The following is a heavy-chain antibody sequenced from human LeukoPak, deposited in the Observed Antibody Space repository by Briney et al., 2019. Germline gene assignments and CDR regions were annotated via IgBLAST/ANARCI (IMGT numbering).Heavy chain of an antibody. D-gene: IGHD6-13*01. J-gene: IGHJ3*02. V-gene: IGHV3-21*01. CDR3: ARDKQQPRGAFDI. CDR1: GFTFSSYS. Sequence: GGSLRLSCAASGFTFSSYSMNWVRQAPGKGLEWVSSISSSSSYIYYADSVKGRFTISRDNAKNSLYLQMNSLRAEDTAVYYCARDKQQPRGAFDIWGQGTMVTVSS. CDR2: ISSSSSYI.